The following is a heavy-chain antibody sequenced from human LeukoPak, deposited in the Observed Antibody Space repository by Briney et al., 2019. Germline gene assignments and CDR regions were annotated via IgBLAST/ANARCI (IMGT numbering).Heavy chain of an antibody. CDR1: RFTFSSYG. V-gene: IGHV3-30*18. J-gene: IGHJ6*02. Sequence: PGGSLRLSCAASRFTFSSYGMHWVRQAPGKGLEWVAVISYDGSNKYYADSVKGRFTISRDNSKNTLYLQMNSLRAEDTAVYYCAKDTSGPLDYYYGMDVWGQGTTVTVSS. D-gene: IGHD5-12*01. CDR2: ISYDGSNK. CDR3: AKDTSGPLDYYYGMDV.